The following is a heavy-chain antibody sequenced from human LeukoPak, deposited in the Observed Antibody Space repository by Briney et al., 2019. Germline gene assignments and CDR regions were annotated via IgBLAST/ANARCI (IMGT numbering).Heavy chain of an antibody. CDR2: IYTSGST. Sequence: SETLSLTCTVSGGSISSYYWSWIRQPAGKGLEWIGRIYTSGSTYYNPSLKSRVTMSVDTSKNQFSLKLSSVTAADTAVYYCARGDIAVAGTPYFDYWGQGTLVTVSS. CDR3: ARGDIAVAGTPYFDY. J-gene: IGHJ4*02. V-gene: IGHV4-4*07. D-gene: IGHD6-19*01. CDR1: GGSISSYY.